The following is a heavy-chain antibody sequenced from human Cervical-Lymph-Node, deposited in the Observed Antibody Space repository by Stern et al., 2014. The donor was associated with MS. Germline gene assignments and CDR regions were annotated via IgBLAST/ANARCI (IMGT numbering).Heavy chain of an antibody. CDR3: VRDREYCRSTSCYVNGMDV. D-gene: IGHD2-2*01. Sequence: VPLVQSGAEVKKPGASVKVSCKASGYNFTTYQIHWVRQAPGQGLDWMGIINPNAGGTAYAQKFKGRVTMARDTSTSTVHMELSALTSEDAGVYYCVRDREYCRSTSCYVNGMDVWGQGTTVTVSS. CDR2: INPNAGGT. J-gene: IGHJ6*02. CDR1: GYNFTTYQ. V-gene: IGHV1-46*01.